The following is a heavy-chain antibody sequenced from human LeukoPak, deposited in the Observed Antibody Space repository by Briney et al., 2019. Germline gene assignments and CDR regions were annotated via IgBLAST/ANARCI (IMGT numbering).Heavy chain of an antibody. Sequence: PSQTLSLTCTVSGGSISSGGYYWSWIRQPPGKGLEWIGYIYHSGSTYYNPSLKSRVTISVDRSKNQFSLKLSSVTAADTAVYYCARVVSGPRHNWFDPWGQGTLVTVSS. CDR3: ARVVSGPRHNWFDP. D-gene: IGHD2-15*01. CDR1: GGSISSGGYY. CDR2: IYHSGST. V-gene: IGHV4-30-2*01. J-gene: IGHJ5*02.